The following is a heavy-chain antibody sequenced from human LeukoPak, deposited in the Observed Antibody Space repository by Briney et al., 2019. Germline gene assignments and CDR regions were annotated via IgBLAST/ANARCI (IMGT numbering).Heavy chain of an antibody. Sequence: SETLSLTCTVSGGSISSYYWSWIRQPPGKGLEWIGYIYYSGSTKYNPSLKSRVSISVDTSKNQFSLKLSSVTASDTAVYYCARGWRGYSYGYDYWGQGTLVTVSS. J-gene: IGHJ4*02. CDR2: IYYSGST. D-gene: IGHD5-18*01. V-gene: IGHV4-59*01. CDR3: ARGWRGYSYGYDY. CDR1: GGSISSYY.